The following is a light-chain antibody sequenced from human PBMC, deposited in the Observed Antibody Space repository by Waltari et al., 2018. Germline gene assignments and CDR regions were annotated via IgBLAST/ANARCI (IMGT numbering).Light chain of an antibody. CDR3: GTWDSSLSGAV. J-gene: IGLJ7*01. Sequence: SVLTQPPSVSAAPGQRVNISCSGGSSNHGKNYVSWYRQFPGTAPKLPLCENTERAPGIPGRFSGSKSGTSATLDITGLQAGDEADYYCGTWDSSLSGAVFVGGTHLTVL. V-gene: IGLV1-51*02. CDR2: ENT. CDR1: SSNHGKNY.